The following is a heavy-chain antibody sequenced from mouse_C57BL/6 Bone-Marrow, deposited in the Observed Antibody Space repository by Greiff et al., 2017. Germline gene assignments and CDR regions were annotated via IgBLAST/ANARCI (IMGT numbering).Heavy chain of an antibody. D-gene: IGHD1-1*01. Sequence: QVTLKECGPGILQPSQTLSLTCSFSWFSLSTFGMGVGWIRQPSGKGLEWLAHIWWDDDKYCNPALKSRLTISKDTSKNQLFLKIANVDTADTATYYCARDYGSSLWYFDVWGTGTTVTVSS. CDR3: ARDYGSSLWYFDV. V-gene: IGHV8-8*01. CDR2: IWWDDDK. CDR1: WFSLSTFGMG. J-gene: IGHJ1*03.